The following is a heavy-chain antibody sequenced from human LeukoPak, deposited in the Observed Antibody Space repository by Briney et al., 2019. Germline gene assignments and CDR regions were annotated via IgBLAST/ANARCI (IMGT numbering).Heavy chain of an antibody. V-gene: IGHV1-18*01. CDR2: ISDYNGNT. D-gene: IGHD3-10*01. CDR1: GYTFTSYG. J-gene: IGHJ5*02. CDR3: ARLSITMVRGVIQSNNWFDP. Sequence: ASVKVSCKASGYTFTSYGINWVRQAPGQGLEWMGLISDYNGNTNYAQKLQGRVTMTTDTSTRTAYMELRSLRSDDTSVYYCARLSITMVRGVIQSNNWFDPWGQGTLVTVSS.